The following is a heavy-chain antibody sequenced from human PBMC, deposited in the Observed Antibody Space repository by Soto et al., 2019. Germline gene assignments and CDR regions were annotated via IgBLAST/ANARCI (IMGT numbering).Heavy chain of an antibody. CDR2: ISYDGNNK. CDR3: AKAKRRGYSYGQGYYYYGMDV. V-gene: IGHV3-30*18. D-gene: IGHD5-18*01. CDR1: GLTFSNYG. J-gene: IGHJ6*02. Sequence: GGSLRLSCGASGLTFSNYGMHWVRQAPGKGLEWVAVISYDGNNKYYADSVKGRFTISRDNSKNTLYLQMNSLRAEDTAVYYCAKAKRRGYSYGQGYYYYGMDVWGQGTTVTVSS.